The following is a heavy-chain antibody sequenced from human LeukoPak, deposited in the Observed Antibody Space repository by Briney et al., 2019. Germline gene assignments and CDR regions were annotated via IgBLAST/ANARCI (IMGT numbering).Heavy chain of an antibody. V-gene: IGHV3-30*02. D-gene: IGHD6-25*01. J-gene: IGHJ4*02. CDR1: GFTFSSYG. CDR2: IRYDGSNK. Sequence: SGGSLRLSCAGSGFTFSSYGMHWVRQAPGKGLEWVAFIRYDGSNKYYADSVKGRFTISRDNSKNMLYLQMNSLRAEDTAVYYCAKDSSDALDYWGQGTLVTVSS. CDR3: AKDSSDALDY.